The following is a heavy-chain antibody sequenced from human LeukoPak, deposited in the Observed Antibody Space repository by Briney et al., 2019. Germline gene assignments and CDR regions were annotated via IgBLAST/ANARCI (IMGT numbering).Heavy chain of an antibody. V-gene: IGHV4-61*02. Sequence: PSQTLSLTCTVSGGSISSGSYYWSWIRQPAGKGLEWIGRIYTSGSTNYNPSLKSRVTISVDTSKNQFSLKLSSVTAADTAVYYCARDRAIVGATADWGQGTLVTVSS. CDR1: GGSISSGSYY. J-gene: IGHJ4*02. CDR3: ARDRAIVGATAD. CDR2: IYTSGST. D-gene: IGHD1-26*01.